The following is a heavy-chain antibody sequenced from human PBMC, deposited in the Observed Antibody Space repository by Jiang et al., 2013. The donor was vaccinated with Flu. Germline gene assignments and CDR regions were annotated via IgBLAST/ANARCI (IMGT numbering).Heavy chain of an antibody. D-gene: IGHD2-8*01. CDR2: ISGSGNRT. CDR3: AKGLYADGLDV. CDR1: GFTFSRSA. Sequence: VQLLESGGGLVQPGGSLRLSCAASGFTFSRSAMSWVRQAPGKGLEWVSGISGSGNRTYYADSVKGRYTISRDNPRNTLYLQVNSVKVDDTGLFYCAKGLYADGLDVWGQGTTVTVSS. V-gene: IGHV3-23*01. J-gene: IGHJ6*02.